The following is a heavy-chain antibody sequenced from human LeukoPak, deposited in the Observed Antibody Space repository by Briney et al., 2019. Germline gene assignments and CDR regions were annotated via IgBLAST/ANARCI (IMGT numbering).Heavy chain of an antibody. J-gene: IGHJ4*02. CDR1: GFTFSSYG. CDR2: ISGSGGNT. CDR3: AKPAKTDYADY. Sequence: GGSLRPSCAASGFTFSSYGMNWVRQAPGKGLEWVSAISGSGGNTYYADSVKGRFTISRDNSKNTLYLQMNSLRAEDTALYYCAKPAKTDYADYWGQGTLVTVSS. D-gene: IGHD1-14*01. V-gene: IGHV3-23*01.